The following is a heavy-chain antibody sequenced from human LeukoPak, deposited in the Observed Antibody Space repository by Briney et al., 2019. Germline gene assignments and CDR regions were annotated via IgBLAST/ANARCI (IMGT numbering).Heavy chain of an antibody. J-gene: IGHJ4*02. Sequence: ASVKVSCKASGYTFSRYYMHWVRQAPGQGLERMGIISPSGGSTTYAQKFQGRVTMTRDTSTSTVYMELSSLRSDDTAVYYCASWKWAGSPRKGTPYYFDYWGQGTLVTVSS. D-gene: IGHD1-1*01. CDR1: GYTFSRYY. CDR2: ISPSGGST. V-gene: IGHV1-46*01. CDR3: ASWKWAGSPRKGTPYYFDY.